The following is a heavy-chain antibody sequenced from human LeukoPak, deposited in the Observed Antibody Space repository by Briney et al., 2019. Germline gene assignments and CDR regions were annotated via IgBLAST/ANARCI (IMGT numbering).Heavy chain of an antibody. D-gene: IGHD3-22*01. Sequence: GRSLRLSCAASGFTFSSYGMHWVRQAPGKGLEWVAVISYDGSNKYYADSVKGRFTISRDNSKNTLYLQMNSLRAEDTAVYYCGKEGVSVYYDSRVYYAGGSYFDYWGQEPLVTVSS. CDR1: GFTFSSYG. CDR2: ISYDGSNK. CDR3: GKEGVSVYYDSRVYYAGGSYFDY. V-gene: IGHV3-30*18. J-gene: IGHJ4*02.